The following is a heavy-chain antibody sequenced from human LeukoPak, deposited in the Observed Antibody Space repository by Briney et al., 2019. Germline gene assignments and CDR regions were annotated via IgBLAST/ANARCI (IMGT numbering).Heavy chain of an antibody. J-gene: IGHJ4*02. CDR2: IYYSGST. CDR1: GGSISSSSYY. V-gene: IGHV4-39*01. Sequence: SETLSLTCTVSGGSISSSSYYWGWIRQPPGKGLEWIGSIYYSGSTYYNLSLKSRVTISVDTSKNQFSLKLSSVTAAVTAVYYCAFGYSNYYFDYWGQGTLVTVSS. CDR3: AFGYSNYYFDY. D-gene: IGHD2-15*01.